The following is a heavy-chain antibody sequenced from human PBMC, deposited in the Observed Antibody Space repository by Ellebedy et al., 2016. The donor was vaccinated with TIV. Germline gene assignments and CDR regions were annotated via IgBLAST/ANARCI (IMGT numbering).Heavy chain of an antibody. J-gene: IGHJ5*02. D-gene: IGHD3-3*01. CDR1: GFTFSSYA. CDR2: ISYDGSNK. V-gene: IGHV3-30-3*01. Sequence: GGSLRLXXAASGFTFSSYAMHWVRQAPGKGLEWVAVISYDGSNKYYADSVKGRFTISRDNSKNTLYLQMNSLRAEDTAVYYCASWSGYPPGFDPWGQGTLVTVSS. CDR3: ASWSGYPPGFDP.